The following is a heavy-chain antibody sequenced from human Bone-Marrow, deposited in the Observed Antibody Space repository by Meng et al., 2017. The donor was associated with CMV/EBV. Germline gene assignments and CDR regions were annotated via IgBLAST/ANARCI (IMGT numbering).Heavy chain of an antibody. CDR1: GFTFSSYG. J-gene: IGHJ3*02. V-gene: IGHV3-30*02. D-gene: IGHD2-2*01. CDR2: IRYDGSNK. Sequence: GGSLRLSCAASGFTFSSYGIHWVRQAPGKGLEWVAFIRYDGSNKYYADSVKGRFTISRDNSKNTLYLQMNSLRAEDTALYYCAKGSTSWLSDAFDIWGQGTMVTVSS. CDR3: AKGSTSWLSDAFDI.